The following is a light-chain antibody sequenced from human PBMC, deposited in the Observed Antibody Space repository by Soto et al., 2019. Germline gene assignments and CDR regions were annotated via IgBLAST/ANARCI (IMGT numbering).Light chain of an antibody. CDR1: HDISDY. CDR2: DAS. CDR3: QQYDNLPLT. V-gene: IGKV1-33*01. Sequence: DIQMTQSPSSLSASVGDRVTITCQASHDISDYLNWYQQKPGKAPTLLIYDASNLEKGVPSRFSGSGSGTDFTFTQSSLQAHDFATYYCQQYDNLPLTFGGGTKLEIK. J-gene: IGKJ4*01.